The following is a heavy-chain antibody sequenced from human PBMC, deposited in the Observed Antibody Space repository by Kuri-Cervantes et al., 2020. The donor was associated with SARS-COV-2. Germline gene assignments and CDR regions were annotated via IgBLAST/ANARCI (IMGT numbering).Heavy chain of an antibody. CDR2: IIPIFAKA. D-gene: IGHD3-22*01. J-gene: IGHJ4*02. CDR1: GGTFSSYA. CDR3: ARGPGLSDSRGYYYFY. V-gene: IGHV1-69*13. Sequence: SVKVSCKASGGTFSSYAISWVRQAPGQGLEWMGGIIPIFAKANYAQKFQGRVTITADQSTSTAYMALSSLRSEDTAVYYCARGPGLSDSRGYYYFYWGQGTLVTVSS.